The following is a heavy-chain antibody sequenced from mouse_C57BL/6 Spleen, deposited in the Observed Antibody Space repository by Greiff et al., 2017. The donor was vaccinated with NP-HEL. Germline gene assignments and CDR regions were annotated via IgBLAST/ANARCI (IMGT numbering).Heavy chain of an antibody. CDR3: AREYGRAWFAY. D-gene: IGHD2-10*02. V-gene: IGHV5-4*01. CDR1: GFTFSSYA. J-gene: IGHJ3*01. Sequence: DVKLVESGGGLVKPGGSLKLSCAASGFTFSSYAMSWVRQTPEKRLEWVATISDGGSYTYYPDNVKGRFTISRDNAKNNLYLQMSHLKSEDTAMYYCAREYGRAWFAYWGQGTLVTVSA. CDR2: ISDGGSYT.